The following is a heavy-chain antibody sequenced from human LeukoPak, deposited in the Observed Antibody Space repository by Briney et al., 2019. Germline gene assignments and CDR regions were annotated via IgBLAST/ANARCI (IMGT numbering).Heavy chain of an antibody. D-gene: IGHD2-8*01. CDR1: GFTFSTYA. V-gene: IGHV3-23*01. CDR2: ISKSGGST. J-gene: IGHJ4*02. CDR3: ARGVGEYTNGHFDF. Sequence: PGGSLRLSCAASGFTFSTYAMTWVRQAPGKGLEWVSSISKSGGSTYDTDSVRGRFTTSRDNSKNTLYLQMNRLRAEDTALYYCARGVGEYTNGHFDFWGQGTLVTVSS.